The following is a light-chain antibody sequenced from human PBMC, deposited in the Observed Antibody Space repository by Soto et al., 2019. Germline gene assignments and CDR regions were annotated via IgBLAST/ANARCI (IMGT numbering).Light chain of an antibody. Sequence: QSALTQPASVSGSPGQSITISCTGTSSDVCAYNYVSWYQQRPGKAPKLIIYEVTNRPSGVSNRFSGSKSGNTASLAISGVQAEDEDDYYCSSFTTRITCVFGTGTKVTVL. CDR2: EVT. J-gene: IGLJ1*01. V-gene: IGLV2-14*01. CDR1: SSDVCAYNY. CDR3: SSFTTRITCV.